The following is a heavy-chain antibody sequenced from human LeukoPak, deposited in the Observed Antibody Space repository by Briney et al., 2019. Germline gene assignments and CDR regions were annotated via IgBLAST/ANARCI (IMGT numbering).Heavy chain of an antibody. D-gene: IGHD4-17*01. CDR1: GFTFSAYY. Sequence: GGSLRLSCAASGFTFSAYYMSWIRQAPGKGLEWLSYISSSGSSVYHADSVKGRFTISRDNAKNSLYLQMNSLRAEDTAVYYCATGSSGYGDDWNYFDCWGQGTLVTVSS. CDR2: ISSSGSSV. J-gene: IGHJ4*02. V-gene: IGHV3-11*01. CDR3: ATGSSGYGDDWNYFDC.